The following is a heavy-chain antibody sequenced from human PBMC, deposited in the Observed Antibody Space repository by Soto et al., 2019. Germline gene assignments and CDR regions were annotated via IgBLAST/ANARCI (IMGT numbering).Heavy chain of an antibody. V-gene: IGHV1-69*13. D-gene: IGHD3-3*01. CDR2: IIPIFGTA. CDR1: GGTFSSYA. Sequence: SVKVSCKASGGTFSSYAISWVRQAPGQGLEWMGGIIPIFGTANYAQKFQGRVTITADESTSTAYKEMSSLRSEDTAVYYCAFSPARFSKGDYYYYGMDVWGQGTTVTVSS. J-gene: IGHJ6*02. CDR3: AFSPARFSKGDYYYYGMDV.